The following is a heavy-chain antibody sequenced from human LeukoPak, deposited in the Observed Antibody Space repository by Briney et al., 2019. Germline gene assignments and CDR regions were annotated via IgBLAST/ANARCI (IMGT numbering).Heavy chain of an antibody. CDR3: ARQGGYCSASRCPGGFHYMDV. J-gene: IGHJ6*03. Sequence: SETLSLTCTVSGGSMSGYYWSWIRQPPGKGLEWIGFIYTLGSTKYNPSLKSRVTISGDMSRRQFSLKLTSVTAADAAVYFCARQGGYCSASRCPGGFHYMDVWGKGTTVAVSS. D-gene: IGHD2-15*01. CDR1: GGSMSGYY. CDR2: IYTLGST. V-gene: IGHV4-4*09.